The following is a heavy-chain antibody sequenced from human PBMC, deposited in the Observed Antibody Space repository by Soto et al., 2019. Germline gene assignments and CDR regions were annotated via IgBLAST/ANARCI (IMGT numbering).Heavy chain of an antibody. V-gene: IGHV3-49*03. Sequence: HPGGSLRLSCTASGFTFGDYAMSWFRQAPGKGLEWVGFIRSKAYGGTTEYAASVKGRFTISRDDSKSIAYLQMNSLKTEDTAVYYCTRESMITFGGVIATKDYWGQGTLVTVSS. CDR3: TRESMITFGGVIATKDY. CDR2: IRSKAYGGTT. J-gene: IGHJ4*02. D-gene: IGHD3-16*02. CDR1: GFTFGDYA.